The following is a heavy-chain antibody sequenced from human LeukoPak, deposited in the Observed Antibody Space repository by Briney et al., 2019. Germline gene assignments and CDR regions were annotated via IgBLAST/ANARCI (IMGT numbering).Heavy chain of an antibody. CDR1: GFTFSDYW. CDR2: IWPDGSDK. CDR3: GRWGVNADLDR. V-gene: IGHV3-7*01. D-gene: IGHD3-10*01. Sequence: PGGSLRLSCAASGFTFSDYWMAWVRQAPGKGLEWVANIWPDGSDKYHVDSVRGRFTISRDNAQNSLNLQMNSLRAEDSGVYYCGRWGVNADLDRWGQGTLVIVSS. J-gene: IGHJ5*02.